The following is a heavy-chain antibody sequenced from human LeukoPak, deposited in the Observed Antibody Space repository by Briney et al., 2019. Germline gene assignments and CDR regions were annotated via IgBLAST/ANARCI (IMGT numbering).Heavy chain of an antibody. CDR3: ARRPYDFWSGYYDY. CDR2: IYYSGST. V-gene: IGHV4-39*01. D-gene: IGHD3-3*01. Sequence: PSETLSLTCTVSGGSISSSSYYWGWIRQPPGKGLEWIGSIYYSGSTYYNPSLKSRVTISVDTSKNQFSLKLSSVTAADTAVYYCARRPYDFWSGYYDYWGQGTLVTVSS. CDR1: GGSISSSSYY. J-gene: IGHJ4*02.